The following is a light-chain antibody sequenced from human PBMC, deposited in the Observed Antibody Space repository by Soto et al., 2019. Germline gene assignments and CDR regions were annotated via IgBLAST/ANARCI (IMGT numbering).Light chain of an antibody. Sequence: DIQMSQSPSTLSASVGDRVTITCRASQSIRSWLAWYQQKPGKAPRLLIYKASSLESGVPSRFSGSGSGTELTLTISSLQPDDSATYYCQQYDSYCTFGGGTKVEIK. CDR2: KAS. V-gene: IGKV1-5*03. J-gene: IGKJ4*01. CDR1: QSIRSW. CDR3: QQYDSYCT.